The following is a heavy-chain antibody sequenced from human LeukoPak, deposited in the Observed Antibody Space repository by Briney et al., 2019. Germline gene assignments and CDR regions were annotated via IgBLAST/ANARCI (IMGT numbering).Heavy chain of an antibody. D-gene: IGHD1-26*01. V-gene: IGHV1-46*01. Sequence: ASVKVSCKASGFIFINYHIHWVRQAPGQGLQWMGTINPSGGSTTYAQKFQGRVTMTRDTSTSTVYMELSSLRSEDTPIYYCARVRRSGELLDAGRYNWFDPWGQGTLVTVSS. CDR1: GFIFINYH. CDR2: INPSGGST. CDR3: ARVRRSGELLDAGRYNWFDP. J-gene: IGHJ5*02.